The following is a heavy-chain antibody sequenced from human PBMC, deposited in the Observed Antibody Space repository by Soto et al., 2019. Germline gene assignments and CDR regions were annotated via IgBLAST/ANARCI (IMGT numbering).Heavy chain of an antibody. CDR2: INHSGST. Sequence: ETLSLTCAVYGESLSGFHWNWIRQPPGKGLEWIGEINHSGSTTYSPSLESRVTISRDTSRNQFSLKLSSVSAADTAVYYCARGRSRYSNTFHTWLDPWGQGALVTVSS. D-gene: IGHD2-2*01. CDR3: ARGRSRYSNTFHTWLDP. V-gene: IGHV4-34*01. J-gene: IGHJ5*02. CDR1: GESLSGFH.